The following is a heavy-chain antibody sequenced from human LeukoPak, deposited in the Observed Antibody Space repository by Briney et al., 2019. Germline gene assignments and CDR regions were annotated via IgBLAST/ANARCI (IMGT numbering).Heavy chain of an antibody. Sequence: GGSLRLSCAASGFTFSSYAMHWVRQAPGKGLEWVAVISYDGSNKYYADSVKGRFTISRDNSKNAPYLQMNSLRAEDTAVYYCARVDGIAAAGTGPIDYWGQGTLVTVSS. V-gene: IGHV3-30-3*01. J-gene: IGHJ4*02. D-gene: IGHD6-13*01. CDR2: ISYDGSNK. CDR1: GFTFSSYA. CDR3: ARVDGIAAAGTGPIDY.